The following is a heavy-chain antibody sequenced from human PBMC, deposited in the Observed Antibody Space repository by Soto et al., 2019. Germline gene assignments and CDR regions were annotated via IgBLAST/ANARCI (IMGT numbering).Heavy chain of an antibody. CDR1: GYTFTSYY. CDR3: ARPYHDSSDRDYLDS. V-gene: IGHV1-2*02. J-gene: IGHJ4*02. CDR2: INPITGGT. D-gene: IGHD3-22*01. Sequence: SVKVSCKASGYTFTSYYIHWVRQAPGQGLEWMGWINPITGGTNYAPKFQGRVTMTRDTSITTAYMELSSLRSDDTAVYYCARPYHDSSDRDYLDSWGQGTPVTVSS.